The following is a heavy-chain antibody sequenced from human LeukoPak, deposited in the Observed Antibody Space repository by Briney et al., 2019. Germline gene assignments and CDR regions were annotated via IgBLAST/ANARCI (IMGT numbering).Heavy chain of an antibody. J-gene: IGHJ3*02. CDR2: INHSGST. CDR1: GGSFSGYY. CDR3: ARGVLFDAFDI. V-gene: IGHV4-34*01. D-gene: IGHD3-16*01. Sequence: SETLSLTCAVYGGSFSGYYWRWIRQPPAKGLEWIGEINHSGSTNYNPSLKCRVTISVDTSKNQFSLKLSSVTAADTAVYYCARGVLFDAFDIWGQGKMVTVSS.